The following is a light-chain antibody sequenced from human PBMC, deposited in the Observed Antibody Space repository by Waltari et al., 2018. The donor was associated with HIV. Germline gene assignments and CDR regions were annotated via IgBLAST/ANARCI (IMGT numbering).Light chain of an antibody. CDR1: QGISSY. CDR2: AAS. Sequence: DIQLIQSPNFRSASVGDRVTFTCRASQGISSYLAWYQQKSGKAPKLLIYAASTLQYGVPSRFSGSGSGTEFTLTISSLQPEEFATYYCQHLNNYFPITFGQGTRLEIK. V-gene: IGKV1-9*01. CDR3: QHLNNYFPIT. J-gene: IGKJ5*01.